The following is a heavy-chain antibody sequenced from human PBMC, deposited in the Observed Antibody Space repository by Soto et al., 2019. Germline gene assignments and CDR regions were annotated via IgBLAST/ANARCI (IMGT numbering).Heavy chain of an antibody. J-gene: IGHJ4*02. CDR2: FYYNGDT. Sequence: QVRLQESGPGLMKPSETLSLTCTVSGDSTYSYYWAWIRQPPGKGLEWMGYFYYNGDTNYNPSLKSRVTISIDTSKNQFSLQLRSVTPADTAVYYCARGHGNGGSSFDYWGLGTLVTVSS. V-gene: IGHV4-59*01. D-gene: IGHD2-15*01. CDR1: GDSTYSYY. CDR3: ARGHGNGGSSFDY.